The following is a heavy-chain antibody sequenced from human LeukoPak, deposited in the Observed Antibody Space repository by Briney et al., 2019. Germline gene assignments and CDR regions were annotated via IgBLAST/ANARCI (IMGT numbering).Heavy chain of an antibody. CDR3: ARRERDSSGYYFNRDAFDI. D-gene: IGHD3-22*01. J-gene: IGHJ3*02. CDR2: IYYSGST. Sequence: PSETLSLTCTVSGGSISSSSYYWGWIRQPPGKGLEWIGSIYYSGSTYYNPSLKSRVTISVDTSKNQFSLKLSSVTAADTAVYYCARRERDSSGYYFNRDAFDIWGQGTMVTVSS. CDR1: GGSISSSSYY. V-gene: IGHV4-39*01.